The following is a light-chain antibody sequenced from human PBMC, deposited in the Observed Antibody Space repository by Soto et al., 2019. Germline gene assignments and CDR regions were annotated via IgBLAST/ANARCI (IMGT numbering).Light chain of an antibody. CDR2: GNS. Sequence: QSVLTQPPSVSGAPGQRVTISCTGSSSNIGADYDVHWYQQLPGTAPKLLIYGNSNRPSGVPDRFSGSKSGTSASLAITGLQAEDEADYYCQSYDSGVSGVVFGGGTKVTVL. CDR1: SSNIGADYD. V-gene: IGLV1-40*01. CDR3: QSYDSGVSGVV. J-gene: IGLJ2*01.